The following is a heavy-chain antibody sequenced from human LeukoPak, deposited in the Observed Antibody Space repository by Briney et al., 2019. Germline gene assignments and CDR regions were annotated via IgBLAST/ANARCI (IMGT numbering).Heavy chain of an antibody. D-gene: IGHD5/OR15-5a*01. V-gene: IGHV3-23*01. Sequence: PGGSLRLSCAASGFSFSTYAMNWVRQAPGKGLGWVLLITGNSGLTHYADSVKVRFTISRDNSKNTLYLQMNSLGAEDTAVYYCAKDLRPDGVYDFDYWGQGTLVTVSS. CDR3: AKDLRPDGVYDFDY. J-gene: IGHJ4*02. CDR2: ITGNSGLT. CDR1: GFSFSTYA.